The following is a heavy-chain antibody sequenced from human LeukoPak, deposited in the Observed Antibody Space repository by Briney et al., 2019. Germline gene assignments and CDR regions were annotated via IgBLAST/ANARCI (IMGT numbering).Heavy chain of an antibody. V-gene: IGHV4-4*09. Sequence: PSETLSLTCTVSGGSIDTYYWNWIRQPPGKGLEWIGYVFHTGSTNYNPSLKSRVTISVDTSKNQFSLKLSSVTAADTALYYCARATAGTTLFEGIDYWGQGTLVTVSS. CDR2: VFHTGST. J-gene: IGHJ4*02. CDR1: GGSIDTYY. D-gene: IGHD1-1*01. CDR3: ARATAGTTLFEGIDY.